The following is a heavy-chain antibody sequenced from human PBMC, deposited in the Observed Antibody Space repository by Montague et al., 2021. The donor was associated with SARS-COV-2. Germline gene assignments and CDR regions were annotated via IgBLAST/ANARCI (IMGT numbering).Heavy chain of an antibody. V-gene: IGHV4-39*01. Sequence: SETLSLTCTVSGGSISTSTCYWGWIRQPPGKGLEWIGSIYYTGSTFYXPSLKSRVTISVDTSQNQFSLKLSSVTAADTAMYYCAGQRASSPFDHWGQGTLVTVSS. CDR3: AGQRASSPFDH. CDR2: IYYTGST. CDR1: GGSISTSTCY. D-gene: IGHD6-13*01. J-gene: IGHJ4*02.